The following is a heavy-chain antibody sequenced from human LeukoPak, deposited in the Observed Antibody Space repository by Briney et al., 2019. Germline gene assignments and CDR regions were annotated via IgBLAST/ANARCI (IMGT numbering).Heavy chain of an antibody. CDR2: INPNSGGT. J-gene: IGHJ4*02. Sequence: ASVKVSCKASRYTFTRYYMHWVRQAPGQGLEWMGWINPNSGGTNYAQKFQGRVTMTRDTSISTAYMELSRLRSDDTAVYYCTRAGRLVVVPAAIVYWGQGTLVTVSS. V-gene: IGHV1-2*02. CDR1: RYTFTRYY. CDR3: TRAGRLVVVPAAIVY. D-gene: IGHD2-2*02.